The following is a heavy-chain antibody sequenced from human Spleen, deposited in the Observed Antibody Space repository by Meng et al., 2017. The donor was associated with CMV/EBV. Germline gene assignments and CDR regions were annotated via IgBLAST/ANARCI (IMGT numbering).Heavy chain of an antibody. D-gene: IGHD6-19*01. Sequence: GESLKISCAASGFSFSSYGMQWVRQAPGKGLEWVAFIRYDGSNKYYVDSVKGRFTISRDNSKNMLYLQMNSLRAEDTAVYYFARDFGAVAVFDYWGQGTLVTVSS. J-gene: IGHJ4*02. CDR3: ARDFGAVAVFDY. CDR2: IRYDGSNK. V-gene: IGHV3-30*02. CDR1: GFSFSSYG.